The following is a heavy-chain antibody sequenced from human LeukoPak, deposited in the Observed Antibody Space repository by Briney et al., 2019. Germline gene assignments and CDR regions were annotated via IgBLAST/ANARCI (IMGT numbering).Heavy chain of an antibody. CDR1: GGSFSGYY. D-gene: IGHD2-2*01. Sequence: MSSETLSLTCAVYGGSFSGYYWSWIRQPPGKGLEWIGEINHSGSTNYNPSLKSRVTISVDTSKNQFSLKLSSVTAADTAVYYCARKAKRRRYCSSTSCYSPFDPWGQGTLVTVSS. J-gene: IGHJ5*02. CDR2: INHSGST. CDR3: ARKAKRRRYCSSTSCYSPFDP. V-gene: IGHV4-34*01.